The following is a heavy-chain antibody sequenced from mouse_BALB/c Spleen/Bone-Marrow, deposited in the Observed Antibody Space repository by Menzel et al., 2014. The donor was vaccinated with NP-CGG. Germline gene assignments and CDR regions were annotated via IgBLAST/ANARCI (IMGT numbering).Heavy chain of an antibody. CDR3: VRQGDGYYSWYFDV. D-gene: IGHD2-3*01. J-gene: IGHJ1*01. CDR2: IRSKSNNYGT. CDR1: GFTFNTYA. Sequence: EVKLMESGGGLVQPKGSLKLSCAASGFTFNTYAMNWVRQAPGKGLEWVARIRSKSNNYGTNYADSVKDRFTISRDDSQSMLYLQMNNLKTEDTAMFYCVRQGDGYYSWYFDVWGAGTTVTVSS. V-gene: IGHV10-1*02.